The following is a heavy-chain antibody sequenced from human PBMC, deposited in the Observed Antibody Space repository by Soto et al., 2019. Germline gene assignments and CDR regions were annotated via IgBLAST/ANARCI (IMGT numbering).Heavy chain of an antibody. CDR2: ISGSSDNI. D-gene: IGHD2-2*01. J-gene: IGHJ5*02. CDR1: GFTFSDYF. CDR3: VRDSARIVVVPRVDGDNWLDP. Sequence: GGSLRLSCAASGFTFSDYFMSWIRQAPGKGLEWVSFISGSSDNIKYTDSVKGRFTISRDNAKNSLYLQMNSLRAEDTAVYYCVRDSARIVVVPRVDGDNWLDPWGQGTLVTVSS. V-gene: IGHV3-11*06.